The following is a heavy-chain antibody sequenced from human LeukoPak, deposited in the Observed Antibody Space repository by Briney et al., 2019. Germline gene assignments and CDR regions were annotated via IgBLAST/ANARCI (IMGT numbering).Heavy chain of an antibody. D-gene: IGHD3-22*01. CDR3: VGDPGYYDSSGFHPFDY. CDR2: INSDGSSR. V-gene: IGHV3-74*01. Sequence: PGGSLRLSCAASGFTFSSYWMHWVRQAPGKGLVWVSRINSDGSSRSYADSVKGRFTISRDNAKNTLYLQMNSLRAEDTAVYYCVGDPGYYDSSGFHPFDYWGQGTLVTVSS. J-gene: IGHJ4*02. CDR1: GFTFSSYW.